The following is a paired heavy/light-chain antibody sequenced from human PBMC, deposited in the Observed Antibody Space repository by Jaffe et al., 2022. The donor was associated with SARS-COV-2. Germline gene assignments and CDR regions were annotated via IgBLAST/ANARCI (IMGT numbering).Light chain of an antibody. CDR1: QSISSW. CDR2: KAS. J-gene: IGKJ1*01. CDR3: QQYNSYLWT. V-gene: IGKV1-5*03. Sequence: DIQMTQSPSTLSASVGDRVTITCRASQSISSWLAWYQQKPGKAPKLLIYKASSLESGVPSRFSGSGSGTEFTLTISSLQPDDFATYYCQQYNSYLWTFGQGTKVEIK.
Heavy chain of an antibody. CDR1: GFTFSSYA. Sequence: QVQLVESGGGVVQPGRSLRLSCAASGFTFSSYAMHWVRQAPGKGLEWVAVISYDGSNKYYADSVKGRFTISRDNSKNTLYLQMNSLRAEDTAVYYCARGGAAAGPRYYGMDVWGQGTTVTVSS. CDR3: ARGGAAAGPRYYGMDV. V-gene: IGHV3-30-3*01. CDR2: ISYDGSNK. D-gene: IGHD6-13*01. J-gene: IGHJ6*02.